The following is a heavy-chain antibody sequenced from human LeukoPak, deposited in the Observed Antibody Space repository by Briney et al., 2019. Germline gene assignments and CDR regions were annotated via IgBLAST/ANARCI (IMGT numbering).Heavy chain of an antibody. D-gene: IGHD3-9*01. Sequence: SETLSLTCAVSGYSISSGYYWGWFRQPPGKGLEWIGSIYYSGRTYYNPSLTSRVTVSVDTSKNQFSLKLSSVTAADTAVYYCARVSAHYDISTGYLYYFDYWGEGTLVTVSS. CDR3: ARVSAHYDISTGYLYYFDY. CDR1: GYSISSGYY. CDR2: IYYSGRT. V-gene: IGHV4-38-2*01. J-gene: IGHJ4*02.